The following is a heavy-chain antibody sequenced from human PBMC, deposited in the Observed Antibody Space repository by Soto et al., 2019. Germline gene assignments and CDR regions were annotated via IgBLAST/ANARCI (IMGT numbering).Heavy chain of an antibody. J-gene: IGHJ4*02. Sequence: LGESLKISCKGSGYSFTSYWIGWVRQMPGKGLEWMGIIYPVNSDARYSPSFQGQVTISATKSITTVFLQWSSLRASDTAMYYCARQIYDSDTGPNFQYYFDSWGQGTPVTVSS. D-gene: IGHD3-22*01. V-gene: IGHV5-51*01. CDR1: GYSFTSYW. CDR2: IYPVNSDA. CDR3: ARQIYDSDTGPNFQYYFDS.